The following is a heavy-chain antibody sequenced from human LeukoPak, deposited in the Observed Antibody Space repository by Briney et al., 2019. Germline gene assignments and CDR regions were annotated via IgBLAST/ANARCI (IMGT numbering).Heavy chain of an antibody. CDR2: IYYIGST. V-gene: IGHV4-39*01. J-gene: IGHJ6*03. CDR3: ARHIGGRYYYYYMDV. Sequence: SETLSLTCTVSGGSISSSSYYWGWIRQPPGKGLEWIGNIYYIGSTYYNPSLKSRVTISVDTSKNQFSLKLSSVTAADTAVYYCARHIGGRYYYYYMDVWGKGTTVTISS. D-gene: IGHD3-16*02. CDR1: GGSISSSSYY.